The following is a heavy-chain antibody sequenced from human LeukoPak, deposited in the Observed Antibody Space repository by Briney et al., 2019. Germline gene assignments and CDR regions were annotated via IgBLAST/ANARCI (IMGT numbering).Heavy chain of an antibody. Sequence: PSDTLSLTCTVSGDSVSRSSYYWGWIRQPPGKGLEWIGSIYYSGSTYHNPSLKSRVTISVDTSKNQFSLKMRSVTAADTAVYYCASRSLFYDSSGYYWWGQGTLVTVSS. CDR1: GDSVSRSSYY. D-gene: IGHD3-22*01. J-gene: IGHJ4*02. CDR3: ASRSLFYDSSGYYW. V-gene: IGHV4-39*01. CDR2: IYYSGST.